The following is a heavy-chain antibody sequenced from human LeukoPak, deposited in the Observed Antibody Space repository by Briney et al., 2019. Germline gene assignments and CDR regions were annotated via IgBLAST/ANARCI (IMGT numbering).Heavy chain of an antibody. J-gene: IGHJ6*03. CDR3: ARTTEGGYTYDYFYYYYMDV. CDR1: GGSISSYY. D-gene: IGHD5-18*01. Sequence: PSETLSLTCTVSGGSISSYYWSWIRQPAGKGLEWIGRISSSGSTNYNPSLKSRVTISVDTSKNQFSLKLSSVTAADTAVYYCARTTEGGYTYDYFYYYYMDVWGKGTTVTISS. V-gene: IGHV4-4*07. CDR2: ISSSGST.